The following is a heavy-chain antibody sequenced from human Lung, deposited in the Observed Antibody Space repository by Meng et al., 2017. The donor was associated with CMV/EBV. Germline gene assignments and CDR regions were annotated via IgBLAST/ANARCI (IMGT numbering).Heavy chain of an antibody. V-gene: IGHV1-2*02. D-gene: IGHD3-3*01. J-gene: IGHJ5*02. CDR1: GYTFSAYY. CDR2: INPNNGDT. Sequence: ASVKVSCKPSGYTFSAYYIHWVRQAPGQGLDYMGWINPNNGDTNYAQNFKGRVTFIKDTSISAAYIELSRLRYDETAVYYCARGSYFDLWCGSRLDPWAQGXLVTVSS. CDR3: ARGSYFDLWCGSRLDP.